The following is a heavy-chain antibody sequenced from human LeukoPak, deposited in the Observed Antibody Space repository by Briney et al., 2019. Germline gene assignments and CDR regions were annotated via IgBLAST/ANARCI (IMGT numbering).Heavy chain of an antibody. CDR3: ARNYYVLPYYFDY. CDR1: GFTFSDYY. D-gene: IGHD3-10*02. CDR2: ISNSGSTI. Sequence: GGSLRLSCAASGFTFSDYYMSWIRQAPGKGLEWVSYISNSGSTIYYADSVKGRFTISRDNAKNSLYLQMSSLRAEDTAMYYCARNYYVLPYYFDYWGQGTLVTVSS. V-gene: IGHV3-11*01. J-gene: IGHJ4*02.